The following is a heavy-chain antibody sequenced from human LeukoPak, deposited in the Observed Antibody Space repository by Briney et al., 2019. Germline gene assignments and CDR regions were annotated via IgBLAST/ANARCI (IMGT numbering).Heavy chain of an antibody. V-gene: IGHV4-34*01. Sequence: SETLSLTCAVYGGSFSGYYWSWIRQPPGKGLEWIGEINHSGSTNYNPSLKSRVTIPVDTSKNQFSLKLSSVTAADTAVYYCARTPKADYYYGMDVWGKGTTVTVSS. CDR2: INHSGST. CDR1: GGSFSGYY. J-gene: IGHJ6*04. D-gene: IGHD6-19*01. CDR3: ARTPKADYYYGMDV.